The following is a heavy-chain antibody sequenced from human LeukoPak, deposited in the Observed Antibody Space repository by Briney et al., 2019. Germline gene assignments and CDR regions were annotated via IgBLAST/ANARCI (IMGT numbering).Heavy chain of an antibody. CDR3: ARTWIQLWLQGYFDY. V-gene: IGHV3-30*04. Sequence: GGSLRLSCAASGFTFSSYAMHWVRQAPGKGLEWVAVISYDGSNKYYADSVEGRFTISRDNSKNTLYLQMNSLRTEDTAVYYCARTWIQLWLQGYFDYWGQGTLVTVSS. CDR1: GFTFSSYA. D-gene: IGHD5-18*01. J-gene: IGHJ4*02. CDR2: ISYDGSNK.